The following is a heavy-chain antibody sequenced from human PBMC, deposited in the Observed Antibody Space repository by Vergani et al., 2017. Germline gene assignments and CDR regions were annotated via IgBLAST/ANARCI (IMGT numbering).Heavy chain of an antibody. CDR2: LYASGST. CDR3: ARHLRGYSYGVFDY. CDR1: DFISNGHY. J-gene: IGHJ4*02. Sequence: QVQLQESGPGLVKPSETLSLICDVFDFISNGHYWGWIRQPSEKGLEWIGSLYASGSTYYSQSLKSRVDISIDTSKYHVSLSLSSVTAADTAVYYCARHLRGYSYGVFDYWGQGSEVTVSS. D-gene: IGHD5-18*01. V-gene: IGHV4-38-2*01.